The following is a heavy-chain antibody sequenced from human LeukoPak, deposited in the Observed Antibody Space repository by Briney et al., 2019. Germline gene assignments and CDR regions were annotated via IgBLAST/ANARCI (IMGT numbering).Heavy chain of an antibody. CDR3: ARDGAGYQDAFDI. J-gene: IGHJ3*02. V-gene: IGHV4-30-2*01. Sequence: SPSETLSLTCAVSGGSISSGGYSWSWIRQPPGKGLEWIGYIYHSGSTYYNPSLKRRVTISVDRYKNQFSLKLSSVTAADTDVYYCARDGAGYQDAFDIWGQGTMVTVSS. D-gene: IGHD5-12*01. CDR2: IYHSGST. CDR1: GGSISSGGYS.